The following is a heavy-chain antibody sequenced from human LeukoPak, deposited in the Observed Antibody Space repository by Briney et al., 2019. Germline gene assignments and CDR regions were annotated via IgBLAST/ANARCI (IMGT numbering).Heavy chain of an antibody. D-gene: IGHD2-15*01. CDR2: ISSSSSTI. V-gene: IGHV3-48*01. Sequence: GGSLRLSCAASGFTFSAYSMNWVRQAPGKGLEWVSYISSSSSTIKYADSVKGRFTTSRDNAKNSLYLQMNSLRAEDTAVYYCARVPCSGGSCYSGYFDYWGQGTLVTVSS. CDR3: ARVPCSGGSCYSGYFDY. J-gene: IGHJ4*02. CDR1: GFTFSAYS.